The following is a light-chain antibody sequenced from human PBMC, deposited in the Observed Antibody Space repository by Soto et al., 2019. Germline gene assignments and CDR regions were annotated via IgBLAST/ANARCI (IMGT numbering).Light chain of an antibody. CDR2: DAS. CDR3: QQRNNWPPIT. V-gene: IGKV3-11*01. Sequence: EILMTQSPCTLSLSPGERATLSWRTGQGVTTKFAWYQKKSGQSPRLLVYDASTRATGIPARFSGSGSETDLTLTITSLETEDFAVYYCQQRNNWPPITFGQGTRLEIK. CDR1: QGVTTK. J-gene: IGKJ5*01.